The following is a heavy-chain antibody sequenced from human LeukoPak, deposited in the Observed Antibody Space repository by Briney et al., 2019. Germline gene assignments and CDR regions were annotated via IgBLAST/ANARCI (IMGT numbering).Heavy chain of an antibody. J-gene: IGHJ5*02. CDR3: AQSLGSGNWIGNWFDP. CDR1: GGSISSSSHS. Sequence: SETLSLTCTVSGGSISSSSHSWGWIRQPPGKGLEWTGTIYYTGRTYYNPSFESRLTISVDTSKNQFSLKLTSVTPADTAIYYCAQSLGSGNWIGNWFDPWGQGTLVTVSS. D-gene: IGHD1-1*01. CDR2: IYYTGRT. V-gene: IGHV4-39*01.